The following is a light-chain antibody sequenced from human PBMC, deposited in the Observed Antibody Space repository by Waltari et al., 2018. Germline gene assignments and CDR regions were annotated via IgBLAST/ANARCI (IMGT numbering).Light chain of an antibody. J-gene: IGKJ5*01. Sequence: EIVLTQSPGTLSLSPGERATLSCRASQRVSSSYLAWYQQKPGQAPTLLIFGASTRATGIPDRFSGSGSGTDFSLTISRLEPEDFAVYYCQHYGSSPPITFGQGTRLEIK. CDR2: GAS. CDR3: QHYGSSPPIT. V-gene: IGKV3-20*01. CDR1: QRVSSSY.